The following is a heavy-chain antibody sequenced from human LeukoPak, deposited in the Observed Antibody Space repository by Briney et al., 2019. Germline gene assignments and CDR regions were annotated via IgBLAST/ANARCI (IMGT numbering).Heavy chain of an antibody. CDR3: ARVFCGGDCYAAFDI. CDR1: GFTFSSYS. Sequence: GGSLRLSCAASGFTFSSYSMNWVRQAPGKGLEWVSYISSSGSTIYYADSVKGRFTISRDNAKNSLYLQMNSLRAEDTAVYYCARVFCGGDCYAAFDIWGQGTMVTVSS. D-gene: IGHD2-21*02. CDR2: ISSSGSTI. J-gene: IGHJ3*02. V-gene: IGHV3-48*04.